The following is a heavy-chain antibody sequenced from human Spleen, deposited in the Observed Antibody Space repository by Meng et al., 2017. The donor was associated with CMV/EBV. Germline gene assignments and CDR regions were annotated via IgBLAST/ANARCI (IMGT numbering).Heavy chain of an antibody. V-gene: IGHV3-74*01. J-gene: IGHJ4*02. Sequence: GESLKISCAASGFSISNYWIHWVRQAPGKGLVWVSRIYIDGRRTDYADSVRGRFTISRDNAKNSLSLQMHSLRAEDTAMYYCARDPYGDTLFDYWGQGTLVTVSS. CDR2: IYIDGRRT. CDR3: ARDPYGDTLFDY. CDR1: GFSISNYW. D-gene: IGHD4-17*01.